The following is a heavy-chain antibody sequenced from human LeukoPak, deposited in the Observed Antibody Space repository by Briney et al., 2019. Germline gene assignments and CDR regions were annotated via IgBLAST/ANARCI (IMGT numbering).Heavy chain of an antibody. J-gene: IGHJ5*02. CDR2: ISGYNGYT. D-gene: IGHD4-11*01. CDR3: ARGRYSRTCRWLDP. CDR1: GYTFTNYG. Sequence: ASVKVSCKASGYTFTNYGISWVRQAPGQGLEWMGWISGYNGYTYYAQKLQGRVTMTTDTSTNTAYMDLRSLRSDDTAVYYCARGRYSRTCRWLDPWGQGTLVTVSS. V-gene: IGHV1-18*01.